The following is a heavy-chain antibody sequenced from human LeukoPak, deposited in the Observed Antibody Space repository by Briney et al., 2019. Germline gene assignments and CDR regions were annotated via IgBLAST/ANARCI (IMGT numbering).Heavy chain of an antibody. CDR2: ISGSGGST. CDR1: GFTFSSYG. CDR3: ARDLSGVTGYAYGRGIDY. D-gene: IGHD5-18*01. V-gene: IGHV3-23*01. J-gene: IGHJ4*02. Sequence: GGSLRLSCAASGFTFSSYGMSWVRQAPGKGLEWVSAISGSGGSTYYADSVKGRFTISRDNAKTSLYLQINSLRAEDTAGYYCARDLSGVTGYAYGRGIDYWGQGTLVTVSS.